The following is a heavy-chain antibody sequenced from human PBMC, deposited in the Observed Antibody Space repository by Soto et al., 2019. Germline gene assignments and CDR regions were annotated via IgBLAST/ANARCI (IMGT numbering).Heavy chain of an antibody. J-gene: IGHJ6*02. CDR3: VKDGSSGWPYYYGLDV. CDR1: GFTFSSYG. V-gene: IGHV3-30*18. CDR2: ISYDGSHK. D-gene: IGHD6-19*01. Sequence: QVQLVESGGGVVQPGRSLRLSCAASGFTFSSYGMHWVRQAPGKGLEWVAVISYDGSHKYHADSVKGRFTISRDNSKNTPYLQMSSLRAEDTAVYYCVKDGSSGWPYYYGLDVWGQGTTVTVSS.